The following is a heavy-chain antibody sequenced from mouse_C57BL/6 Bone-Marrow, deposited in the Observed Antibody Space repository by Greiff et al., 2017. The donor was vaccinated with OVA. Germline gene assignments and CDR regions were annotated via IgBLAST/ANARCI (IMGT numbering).Heavy chain of an antibody. Sequence: EVNVVESGGGLVKPGGSLKLSCAASGFTFSDYGMHWVRQAPEKGLEWVAYISSGSSTIYYADPVKGRFTISSDKAKITLFRQMTSLRSEDTAMYYCATPKAWFAYWGQGTLVTVSA. V-gene: IGHV5-17*01. CDR2: ISSGSSTI. D-gene: IGHD1-3*01. CDR1: GFTFSDYG. CDR3: ATPKAWFAY. J-gene: IGHJ3*01.